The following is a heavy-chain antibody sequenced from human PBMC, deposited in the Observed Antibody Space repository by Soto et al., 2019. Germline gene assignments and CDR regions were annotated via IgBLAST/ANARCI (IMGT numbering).Heavy chain of an antibody. J-gene: IGHJ4*02. V-gene: IGHV1-18*01. CDR2: ISAYNGNT. Sequence: ASVKVSCKASGYTFTNFGISWVRQAPGQGLEWMGWISAYNGNTNYAQNFQGRVTMTTDTSTSTAYMELRSLRSDDTAVYYCARDRSSGWYGKKGEFDYWGQGTLVTVSS. CDR3: ARDRSSGWYGKKGEFDY. CDR1: GYTFTNFG. D-gene: IGHD6-19*01.